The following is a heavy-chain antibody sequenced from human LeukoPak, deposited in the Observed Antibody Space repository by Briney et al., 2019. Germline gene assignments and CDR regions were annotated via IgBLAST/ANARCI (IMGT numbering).Heavy chain of an antibody. Sequence: GESLKISCQGSGYRFSNYWMGWVRPTPGKGMEWMGIIYPGDSDVRYSPSFQGQVTISADNSISTAYLQWSSLQASDTAMYYCSRQGYNSSWDRYLAYWGQGTRVSVSS. V-gene: IGHV5-51*01. J-gene: IGHJ4*02. D-gene: IGHD6-13*01. CDR3: SRQGYNSSWDRYLAY. CDR2: IYPGDSDV. CDR1: GYRFSNYW.